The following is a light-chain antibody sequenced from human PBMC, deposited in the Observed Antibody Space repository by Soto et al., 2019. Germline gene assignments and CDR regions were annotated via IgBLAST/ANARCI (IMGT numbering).Light chain of an antibody. J-gene: IGKJ2*01. CDR3: QQTYKTPPS. CDR1: QHINSY. CDR2: AAS. V-gene: IGKV1-39*01. Sequence: DIQMTQSPSYLSASVGDRVTITCRAIQHINSYLNWYQQKPGKAPKLLIYAASDLQSGVPSRFSGSRSGTDFTLTITSLQPEDFATYYCQQTYKTPPSFGKGTKLEIK.